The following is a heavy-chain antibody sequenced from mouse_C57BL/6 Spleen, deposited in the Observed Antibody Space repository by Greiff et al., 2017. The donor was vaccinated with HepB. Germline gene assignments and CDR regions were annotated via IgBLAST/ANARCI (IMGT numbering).Heavy chain of an antibody. Sequence: EVQRVESGPGLVKPSQSLSLTCSVTGYSITSGYYWNWIRQFPGNKLEWMGYISYDGSNNYNPSLKNRISITRDTSKNQFFLKLNSVTTEDTATYYCARDGNYVAMDYWGQGTSVTVSS. CDR2: ISYDGSN. V-gene: IGHV3-6*01. CDR3: ARDGNYVAMDY. CDR1: GYSITSGYY. D-gene: IGHD2-1*01. J-gene: IGHJ4*01.